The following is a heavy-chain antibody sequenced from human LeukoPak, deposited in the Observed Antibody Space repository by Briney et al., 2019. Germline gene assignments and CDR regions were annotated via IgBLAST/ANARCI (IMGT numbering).Heavy chain of an antibody. Sequence: GGSLRLSCAASGFTFSSYAMTWVRQAPGKGLEWVSGISGNGGSTYYADSVKGRFTISRANSNNTLYLLMNSLRAEDTAAYYCAKDRGRYFDWLYDFWGQGTLVTVSS. J-gene: IGHJ4*02. CDR3: AKDRGRYFDWLYDF. CDR2: ISGNGGST. D-gene: IGHD3-9*01. CDR1: GFTFSSYA. V-gene: IGHV3-23*01.